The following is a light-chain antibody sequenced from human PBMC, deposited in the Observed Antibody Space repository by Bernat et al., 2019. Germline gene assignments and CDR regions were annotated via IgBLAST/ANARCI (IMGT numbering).Light chain of an antibody. V-gene: IGKV3-20*01. J-gene: IGKJ4*01. Sequence: EIVLTQSPVTLSLSPGERATLSCRASQSVSSSYLAWYQQKPGQAPRLLIYGASSMATGIPDRFSGSGSGTDFTLTISRLEPEDFAVYYCQQYGSSPLTFGGGTKVEIK. CDR3: QQYGSSPLT. CDR1: QSVSSSY. CDR2: GAS.